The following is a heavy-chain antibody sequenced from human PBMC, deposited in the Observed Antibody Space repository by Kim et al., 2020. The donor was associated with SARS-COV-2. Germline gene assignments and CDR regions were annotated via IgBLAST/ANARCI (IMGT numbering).Heavy chain of an antibody. CDR3: ARNSGYYGSGSYYTGYFDY. CDR2: IYSGGST. CDR1: GFTVSSNY. V-gene: IGHV3-53*04. J-gene: IGHJ4*02. D-gene: IGHD3-10*01. Sequence: GGSLRLSCAASGFTVSSNYMSWVRQAPGTGLEWVSVIYSGGSTYNADSVKGRFTISRHNSKNTPYLQMNSLRAEDTAVYYCARNSGYYGSGSYYTGYFDYWGQGTLVTVSS.